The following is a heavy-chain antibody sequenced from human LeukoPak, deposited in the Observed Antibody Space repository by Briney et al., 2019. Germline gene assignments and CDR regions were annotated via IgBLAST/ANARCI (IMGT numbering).Heavy chain of an antibody. CDR2: ISWNSGSI. Sequence: PGRSLRLSCAASGFTSDDYAMHWVRPAPETGREWGSGISWNSGSIGYADSVKGRFTISRDNAKNSLYPQMNSLRAEDTALYFCAKGPMIRGPFDYWGQGTLVTVSS. J-gene: IGHJ4*02. V-gene: IGHV3-9*02. CDR1: GFTSDDYA. CDR3: AKGPMIRGPFDY. D-gene: IGHD3-22*01.